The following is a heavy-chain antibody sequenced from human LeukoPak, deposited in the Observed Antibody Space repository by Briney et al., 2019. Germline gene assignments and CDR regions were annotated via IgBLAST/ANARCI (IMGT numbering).Heavy chain of an antibody. CDR1: GGSISSGSCY. Sequence: SQTLSLTCTVSGGSISSGSCYWSWIRQPAGKGLEWIGRIYTSGSTNYNPSLKTRVTISVDTSKNQFSLKLSSVTAADTAVYYCARESKSNYDFWSELKGLDAFDIWGQGTMVTVSS. V-gene: IGHV4-61*02. CDR3: ARESKSNYDFWSELKGLDAFDI. J-gene: IGHJ3*02. CDR2: IYTSGST. D-gene: IGHD3-3*01.